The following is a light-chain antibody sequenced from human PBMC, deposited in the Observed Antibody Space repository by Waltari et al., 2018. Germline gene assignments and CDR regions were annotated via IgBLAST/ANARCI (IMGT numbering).Light chain of an antibody. CDR2: GAS. J-gene: IGKJ4*01. V-gene: IGKV1-9*01. CDR3: QQSDAFPVT. CDR1: QAISSF. Sequence: DIHLTQSPSFLSESVGDSVTITCRASQAISSFLAWYQRKPGKAPNLLIYGASTLLSGVPSRFSGSGSDTEFTLTISNLQPEDFATYYCQQSDAFPVTFGGGTQVAI.